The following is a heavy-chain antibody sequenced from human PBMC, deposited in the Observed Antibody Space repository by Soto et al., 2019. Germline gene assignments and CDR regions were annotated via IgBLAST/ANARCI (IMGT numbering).Heavy chain of an antibody. CDR2: IKSKTDGGTT. V-gene: IGHV3-15*01. J-gene: IGHJ3*02. D-gene: IGHD3-16*01. Sequence: GGSLRLSCAASGFTFSNAWMSWVRQAPGKGLEWVGHIKSKTDGGTTDYAAPVKGRFTISRDDSKNTLYLQMNSLKTEDTAVYYCTTVGGADPTFDIWGQGTMVTVSS. CDR3: TTVGGADPTFDI. CDR1: GFTFSNAW.